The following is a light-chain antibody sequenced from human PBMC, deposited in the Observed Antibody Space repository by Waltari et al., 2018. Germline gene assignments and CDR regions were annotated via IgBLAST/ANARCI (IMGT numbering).Light chain of an antibody. J-gene: IGKJ4*01. Sequence: DIKMTQSPSSLSASVGDRVTSTCQASQDISNYLNWYQQKPGKAPKLLIYDASNLETGVPSRFSGSGSGTDFTFTISSLQPEDIATYYWQQCDNLPLTFGGGTKVEIK. V-gene: IGKV1-33*01. CDR3: QQCDNLPLT. CDR2: DAS. CDR1: QDISNY.